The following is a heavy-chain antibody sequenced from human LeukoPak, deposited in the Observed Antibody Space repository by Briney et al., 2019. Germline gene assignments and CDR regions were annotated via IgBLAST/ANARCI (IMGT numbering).Heavy chain of an antibody. Sequence: GGSLRLSCAASGFTFSTYGMHWVRQAPGKGLEWVTFISYDGTNKNYADSVKGRFTISRDNSKNTLYLEMNNLRVEDTAVYYCATDANLDSVGDYWGQGSLVTVSS. J-gene: IGHJ4*02. D-gene: IGHD5-18*01. V-gene: IGHV3-30*02. CDR1: GFTFSTYG. CDR2: ISYDGTNK. CDR3: ATDANLDSVGDY.